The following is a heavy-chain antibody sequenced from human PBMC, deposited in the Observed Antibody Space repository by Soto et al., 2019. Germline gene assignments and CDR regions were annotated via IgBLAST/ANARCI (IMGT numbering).Heavy chain of an antibody. CDR1: GGSISSGDYY. Sequence: QVQLQESGPGLVKPSQTLSLTCTVSGGSISSGDYYWSWIRQPPGKGLEWIGYIYYNGSTYYNPSLKSRVTISVDTSKNQFSLKLSSVTAADTAVYYCARALAAAGTAHGIFDYWGQGTLVTVSS. J-gene: IGHJ4*02. CDR3: ARALAAAGTAHGIFDY. V-gene: IGHV4-30-4*01. CDR2: IYYNGST. D-gene: IGHD6-13*01.